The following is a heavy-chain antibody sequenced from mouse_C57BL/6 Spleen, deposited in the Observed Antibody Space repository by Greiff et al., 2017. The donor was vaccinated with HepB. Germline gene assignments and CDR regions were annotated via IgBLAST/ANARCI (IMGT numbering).Heavy chain of an antibody. D-gene: IGHD1-1*01. Sequence: EVKLVESGEGLVKPGGSLKLSCAASGFTFSSYAMSWVRQTPEKRLEWVAYISSGGDYIYYADTVKGRFTISRDNARNTLYLQMSSLKSEDTAMYYCTRDFITTVVVPFDYGGQGTTLTVSS. J-gene: IGHJ2*01. CDR1: GFTFSSYA. V-gene: IGHV5-9-1*02. CDR2: ISSGGDYI. CDR3: TRDFITTVVVPFDY.